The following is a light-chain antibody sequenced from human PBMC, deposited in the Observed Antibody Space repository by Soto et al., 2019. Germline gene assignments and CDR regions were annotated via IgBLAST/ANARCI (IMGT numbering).Light chain of an antibody. V-gene: IGLV2-8*01. J-gene: IGLJ2*01. CDR3: SSYAGSLLV. CDR2: QVS. Sequence: QSVLTQPPSASGSLGQSVTISCTGSSSDVGAYNYVSWYHQSPDKAPKLLVYQVSKRPSVVPDRFSGSKSGNTASLTVSGLRSEDEGFYYCSSYAGSLLVFGGGTKLTVL. CDR1: SSDVGAYNY.